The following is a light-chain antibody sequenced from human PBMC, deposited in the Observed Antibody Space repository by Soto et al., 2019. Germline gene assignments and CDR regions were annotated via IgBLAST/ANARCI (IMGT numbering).Light chain of an antibody. V-gene: IGKV1-9*01. CDR1: QGISSY. CDR3: QQVNVYPST. CDR2: DAS. Sequence: IQLTQSPSSLSASVGDRVTINCRASQGISSYLGWYQQKPGKAPNLLIYDASTLHSGVPSRFSGGGSGTDFTLTISSLQPEDFATYYCQQVNVYPSTFGGGTKVEIK. J-gene: IGKJ4*01.